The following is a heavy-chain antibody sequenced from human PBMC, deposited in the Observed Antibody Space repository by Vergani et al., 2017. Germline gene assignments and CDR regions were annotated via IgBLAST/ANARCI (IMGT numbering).Heavy chain of an antibody. D-gene: IGHD6-13*01. Sequence: QVQLVQSGAEVKKPGASVKVSCKASGYTFTSYYMHWVRQAPGQGLEWMGIINPSGGSTSYAQKFQGRVTMTRDTSTSTAYMELGSLGSEDTAVYYCARMIAAAGTGLVSVYYYGMDVWGQGTTVTVSS. CDR2: INPSGGST. V-gene: IGHV1-46*01. CDR3: ARMIAAAGTGLVSVYYYGMDV. J-gene: IGHJ6*02. CDR1: GYTFTSYY.